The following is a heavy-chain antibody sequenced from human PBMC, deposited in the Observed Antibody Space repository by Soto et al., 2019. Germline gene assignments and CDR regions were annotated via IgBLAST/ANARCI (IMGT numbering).Heavy chain of an antibody. CDR1: GASVSTGVYY. J-gene: IGHJ5*02. V-gene: IGHV4-31*03. Sequence: TLSLTGTVSGASVSTGVYYWTWIREHPGKGLEWIGYIDNSGSTYYNPSLTGRVDISVDTSKNEFSLNLQSLTAADTAVYYCARESGTAGGFNWFDPWGQGTLVTVSS. CDR2: IDNSGST. D-gene: IGHD6-13*01. CDR3: ARESGTAGGFNWFDP.